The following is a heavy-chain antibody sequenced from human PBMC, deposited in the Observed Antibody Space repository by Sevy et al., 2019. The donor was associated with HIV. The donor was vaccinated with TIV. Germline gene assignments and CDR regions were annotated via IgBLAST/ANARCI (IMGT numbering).Heavy chain of an antibody. V-gene: IGHV1-18*01. Sequence: ASVKVSCKASGYTFTSYGISWVRQAPGQGLEWMGWISAYNGNTNYAQKLQGRVTMTTDTSTSTADMERRSLRSDDTAVYYCARDTWRDTAMVTVDYWGQGTLVTVSS. D-gene: IGHD5-18*01. J-gene: IGHJ4*02. CDR3: ARDTWRDTAMVTVDY. CDR1: GYTFTSYG. CDR2: ISAYNGNT.